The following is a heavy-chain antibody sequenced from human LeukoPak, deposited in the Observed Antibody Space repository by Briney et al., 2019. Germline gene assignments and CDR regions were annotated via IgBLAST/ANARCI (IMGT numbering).Heavy chain of an antibody. V-gene: IGHV3-53*01. D-gene: IGHD4-23*01. Sequence: GGSLRLSCAASGFTVSSNYMSWVRQAPGKGLEWVSVIYSGGSTYYADSVKGRFTISRDNSKNTLYLQMNSLRAEDTAVYYCARGPRNTDYGGNPPEEFDYWGQGTLVTVSS. CDR2: IYSGGST. CDR3: ARGPRNTDYGGNPPEEFDY. CDR1: GFTVSSNY. J-gene: IGHJ4*02.